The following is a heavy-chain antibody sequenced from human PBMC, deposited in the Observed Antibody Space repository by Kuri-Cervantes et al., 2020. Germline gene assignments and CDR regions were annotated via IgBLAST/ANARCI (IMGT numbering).Heavy chain of an antibody. J-gene: IGHJ4*02. Sequence: GESLKISCAASGFTFSSYSMNWVRQAPGKGLEWVSYISSSSSTIYYADSVKGRFTISRDNAKNSLYLQMNSLRDEDTAVYYCARLGIAAAGTPDDYWGQGTLVTVSS. CDR3: ARLGIAAAGTPDDY. D-gene: IGHD6-13*01. V-gene: IGHV3-48*02. CDR1: GFTFSSYS. CDR2: ISSSSSTI.